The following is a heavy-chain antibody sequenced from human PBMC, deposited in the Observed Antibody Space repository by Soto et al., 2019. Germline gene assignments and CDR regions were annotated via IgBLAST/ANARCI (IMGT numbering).Heavy chain of an antibody. CDR3: AGSGARIAVAGTWFDL. V-gene: IGHV4-59*01. D-gene: IGHD6-19*01. J-gene: IGHJ5*02. Sequence: SETLSLTCTVSGGSISSYYWSWIRQPPGKGLEWIGYIYYSGSTNYNPSLKSRVTRSVDTSKNQFSLKLSSVTAADTAVYYCAGSGARIAVAGTWFDLWGQGTLVTVSS. CDR2: IYYSGST. CDR1: GGSISSYY.